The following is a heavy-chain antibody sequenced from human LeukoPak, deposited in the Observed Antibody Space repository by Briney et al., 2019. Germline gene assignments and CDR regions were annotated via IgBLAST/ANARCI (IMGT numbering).Heavy chain of an antibody. CDR2: ISSSSYI. V-gene: IGHV3-21*01. D-gene: IGHD3-3*01. J-gene: IGHJ4*02. CDR3: ARVFGFGVVSIDY. Sequence: PGGSLRLSCAASGFTFSSYSMNWVRQAPGKGLEWVSSISSSSYIYYADSVKGRFTISRDNAKNSLYLQMNSLRAENTAVYYCARVFGFGVVSIDYWGQGTLVTVSS. CDR1: GFTFSSYS.